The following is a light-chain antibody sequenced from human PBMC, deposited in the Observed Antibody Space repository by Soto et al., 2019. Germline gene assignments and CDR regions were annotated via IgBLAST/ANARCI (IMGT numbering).Light chain of an antibody. CDR1: QGISNY. CDR3: QKYNSVPL. J-gene: IGKJ3*01. Sequence: DIPMTQSPSSLSASVGDRVTITCRASQGISNYIAWYQQKPGKAPKLLISAASTLQSGVPSRFSGSGSRTDFPLTISSLQPEDVATYSCQKYNSVPLFGPGTKVDIK. V-gene: IGKV1-27*01. CDR2: AAS.